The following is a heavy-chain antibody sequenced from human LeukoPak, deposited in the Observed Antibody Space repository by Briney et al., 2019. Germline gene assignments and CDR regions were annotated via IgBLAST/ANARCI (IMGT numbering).Heavy chain of an antibody. D-gene: IGHD5-18*01. CDR2: INPNSGGT. CDR3: ARDCSYGYPNHYYYYMDV. V-gene: IGHV1-2*02. CDR1: GYTFTSYY. Sequence: ASVKVSCKASGYTFTSYYMHWVRQAPGQGLEWMGWINPNSGGTNYAQKFQGRVTMTRDTSISTAYMELSRLRSDDTAVYYCARDCSYGYPNHYYYYMDVWGKGTTVTVSS. J-gene: IGHJ6*03.